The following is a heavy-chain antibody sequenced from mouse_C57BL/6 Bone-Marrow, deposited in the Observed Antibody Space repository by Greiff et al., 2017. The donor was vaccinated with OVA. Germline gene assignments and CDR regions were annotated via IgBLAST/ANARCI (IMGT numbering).Heavy chain of an antibody. CDR3: TRVEVITTAFDY. Sequence: EVKVEESGEGLVKPGGSLKLSCAASGFTFSSYAMSWVRQTPEKRLEWVAYISSGGDYIYYADTVKGRFTISRDNARNTLYLQMSSLKSEDTAMYYCTRVEVITTAFDYWGQGTTLTVSS. J-gene: IGHJ2*01. CDR2: ISSGGDYI. CDR1: GFTFSSYA. D-gene: IGHD1-1*01. V-gene: IGHV5-9-1*02.